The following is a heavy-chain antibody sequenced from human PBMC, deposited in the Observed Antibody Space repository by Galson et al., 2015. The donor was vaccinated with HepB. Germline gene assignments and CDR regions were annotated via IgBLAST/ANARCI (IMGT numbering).Heavy chain of an antibody. D-gene: IGHD3-22*01. CDR3: ARRRYESEGAAFDI. Sequence: QSGAEVKKPGESLKISCKASGYRFSSHWIGWVRQMPGKGLEWMGITYPDDSDTRYSPSFQGLVTISAARSISTAYLQWSSLQASDTAMYYCARRRYESEGAAFDIWGQGTMVTVSS. CDR2: TYPDDSDT. CDR1: GYRFSSHW. V-gene: IGHV5-51*03. J-gene: IGHJ3*02.